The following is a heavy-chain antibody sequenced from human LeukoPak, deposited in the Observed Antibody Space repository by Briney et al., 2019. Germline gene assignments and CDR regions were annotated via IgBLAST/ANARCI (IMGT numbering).Heavy chain of an antibody. V-gene: IGHV1-2*02. D-gene: IGHD6-13*01. Sequence: ASVKVSCKASGYTFTGYYMHWVRQAPGRGLEWMGWINPNSGGTNYAQKFQGRVTMTRDTPISTAYMELSRLRSDDTAVYYCARSVAAAGDYWGQGTLVTVSS. CDR3: ARSVAAAGDY. CDR2: INPNSGGT. J-gene: IGHJ4*02. CDR1: GYTFTGYY.